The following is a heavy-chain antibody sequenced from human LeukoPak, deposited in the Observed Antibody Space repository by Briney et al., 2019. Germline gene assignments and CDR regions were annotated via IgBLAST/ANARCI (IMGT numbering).Heavy chain of an antibody. J-gene: IGHJ4*02. CDR3: ARSGVGDYGDYDY. D-gene: IGHD4-17*01. Sequence: SETLSLTCAVYGGSFSGYYWSWIRQSPGKGLEWIGEINHSGSTNYNPSLKSRVTISVDTSKNQFSLKLSSVTAADTAVYYCARSGVGDYGDYDYWGQGTLVTVSS. CDR2: INHSGST. V-gene: IGHV4-34*01. CDR1: GGSFSGYY.